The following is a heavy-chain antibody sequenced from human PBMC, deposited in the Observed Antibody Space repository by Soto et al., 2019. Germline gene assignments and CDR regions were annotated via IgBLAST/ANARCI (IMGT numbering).Heavy chain of an antibody. CDR2: IDWDDDK. Sequence: VNPTQTLTLTCTFSGFSLSTSGMRVSWIRQPPGKALEWLARIDWDDDKFYSTSLKTRLTISKDTSKNQVVLTMTNMDPVDTATYYCARIKGNYDGMDVWGQGTTVTVSS. V-gene: IGHV2-70*04. CDR1: GFSLSTSGMR. J-gene: IGHJ6*02. CDR3: ARIKGNYDGMDV.